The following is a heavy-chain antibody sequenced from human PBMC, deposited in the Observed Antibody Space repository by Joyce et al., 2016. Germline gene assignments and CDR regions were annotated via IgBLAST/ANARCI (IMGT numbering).Heavy chain of an antibody. CDR2: SSSSSNYV. Sequence: EVQLVESGGGLVKPGGSLRLSCAASGFTFSHYSMNWVRQGPGKGLEGVSSSSSSSNYVYYADSGKGRFTISRDNAKNSVYLQMNSLRAEDTAMYYCARELIVVPAATRYYYYGVDVWGQGTTVTVSS. V-gene: IGHV3-21*01. CDR3: ARELIVVPAATRYYYYGVDV. J-gene: IGHJ6*02. CDR1: GFTFSHYS. D-gene: IGHD2-2*01.